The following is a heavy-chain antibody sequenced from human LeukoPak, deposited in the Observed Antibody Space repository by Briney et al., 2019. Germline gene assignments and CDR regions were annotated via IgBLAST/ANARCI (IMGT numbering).Heavy chain of an antibody. J-gene: IGHJ4*02. Sequence: SVKVSCKASGGTFSSYAISWVRQAPGQGLEWMGGIIPIFGTANYAQKFQGRVTMTRDMSTSTVYMELSSLRSEDTAVYYCARGMFGEPLDYWGQGTLVTVSS. CDR2: IIPIFGTA. CDR1: GGTFSSYA. V-gene: IGHV1-69*05. D-gene: IGHD3-10*02. CDR3: ARGMFGEPLDY.